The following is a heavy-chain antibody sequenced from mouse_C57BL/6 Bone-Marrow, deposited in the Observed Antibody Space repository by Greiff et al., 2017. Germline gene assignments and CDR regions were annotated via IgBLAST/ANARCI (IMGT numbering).Heavy chain of an antibody. CDR3: ARGDESYFYYAMDY. J-gene: IGHJ4*01. CDR1: GYSFTDYN. D-gene: IGHD1-1*01. CDR2: INPNYGTT. V-gene: IGHV1-39*01. Sequence: EVQLQQSGPELVKPGASVKISCKASGYSFTDYNMNWVKQSNGKSLEWIGVINPNYGTTSYNHKFKGKATLTVDQSSSTAYMQLHNLTSEDSAVYYCARGDESYFYYAMDYWGQGTSVTVSS.